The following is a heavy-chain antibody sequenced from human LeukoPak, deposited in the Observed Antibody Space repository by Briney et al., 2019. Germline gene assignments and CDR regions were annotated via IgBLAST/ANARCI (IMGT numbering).Heavy chain of an antibody. CDR2: MSPNSGYT. J-gene: IGHJ4*02. Sequence: GASVKVSCKASGYTFTSFDINWVRQATGQGLEWMGWMSPNSGYTGYAQKFQGTVTMTRNTSISTAYMELSSLRSEDTAVYYCARDHLYGSGSYYYWGQGTLVTVSS. CDR3: ARDHLYGSGSYYY. D-gene: IGHD3-10*01. CDR1: GYTFTSFD. V-gene: IGHV1-8*01.